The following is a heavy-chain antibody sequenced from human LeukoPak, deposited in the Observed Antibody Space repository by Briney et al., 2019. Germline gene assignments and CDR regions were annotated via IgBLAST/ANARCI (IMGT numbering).Heavy chain of an antibody. V-gene: IGHV4-59*01. CDR1: GDSIRNYY. CDR3: ARAAPTVDAFDI. J-gene: IGHJ3*02. D-gene: IGHD4-17*01. CDR2: IYYSGST. Sequence: SETLSLTCAVSGDSIRNYYWSWIRQPPGKGLEWIGYIYYSGSTNYSPSLKSRVTISVDTSKNQFSLKLSSVTAADTALYYCARAAPTVDAFDIWGQGTMVTVSS.